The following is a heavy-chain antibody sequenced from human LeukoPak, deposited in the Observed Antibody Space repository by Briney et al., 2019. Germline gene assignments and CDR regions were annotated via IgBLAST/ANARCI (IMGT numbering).Heavy chain of an antibody. CDR2: IIPFLAIA. J-gene: IGHJ6*02. CDR3: ARVFYGDYGMDV. D-gene: IGHD4-17*01. CDR1: GGTFSSYT. V-gene: IGHV1-69*02. Sequence: ASVKVSCKACGGTFSSYTISWVRQASGQGLEWMGRIIPFLAIANYAQKFQGRVTITADKSTSTTYMELSSLRSEDTAVYYCARVFYGDYGMDVWGQGTTDTVSS.